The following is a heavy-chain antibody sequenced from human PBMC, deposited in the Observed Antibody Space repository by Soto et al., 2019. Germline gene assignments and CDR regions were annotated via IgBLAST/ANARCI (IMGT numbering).Heavy chain of an antibody. J-gene: IGHJ5*02. CDR3: AKCLTTVDWFDP. Sequence: PVGSLRLSCAASGFIFSSYAMSWVRQAPGKGLEWVSVISGSGGSTYYADSVKGRFTISRDNSKNTLYLQMNNLRAEDTAVYYCAKCLTTVDWFDPWGQGTLITVSP. D-gene: IGHD4-17*01. V-gene: IGHV3-23*01. CDR1: GFIFSSYA. CDR2: ISGSGGST.